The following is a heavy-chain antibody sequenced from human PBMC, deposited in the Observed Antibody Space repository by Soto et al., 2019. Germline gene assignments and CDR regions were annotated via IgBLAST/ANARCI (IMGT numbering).Heavy chain of an antibody. CDR1: GGTFSSQA. Sequence: ASVKVSCKASGGTFSSQAINWVRQAPGQGLEWMGGITPISGIAHYAQKFQGRVTITADESTSTAYMELSSLRSEDTAVYYCARDLRSSSLGLYGMDVWGQGTTVTAP. D-gene: IGHD6-6*01. V-gene: IGHV1-69*13. J-gene: IGHJ6*02. CDR3: ARDLRSSSLGLYGMDV. CDR2: ITPISGIA.